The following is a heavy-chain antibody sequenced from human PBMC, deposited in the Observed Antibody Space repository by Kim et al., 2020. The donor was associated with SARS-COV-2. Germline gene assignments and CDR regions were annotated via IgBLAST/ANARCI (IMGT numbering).Heavy chain of an antibody. CDR3: ARDRGTIFEPWYFDL. CDR1: GGTFSSYA. Sequence: SVKVSCKASGGTFSSYAISWVRQAPGQGLEWMGGIIPIFGTANYAQKFQGRVTITADESTSTAYMELSSLRSEDTAVYYCARDRGTIFEPWYFDLWGRGTLVTVSS. J-gene: IGHJ2*01. V-gene: IGHV1-69*13. D-gene: IGHD3-3*01. CDR2: IIPIFGTA.